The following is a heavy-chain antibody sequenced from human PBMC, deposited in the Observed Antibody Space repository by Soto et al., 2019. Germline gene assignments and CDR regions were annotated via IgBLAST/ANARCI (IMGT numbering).Heavy chain of an antibody. CDR3: ARDVGYGLIDY. D-gene: IGHD5-18*01. V-gene: IGHV1-18*01. CDR1: GYTFTSYS. CDR2: ISAYNGNT. Sequence: QVQLVQSGAEVKKPGASVKVSCKASGYTFTSYSISWVRQAPGQGLEWMGWISAYNGNTYHARKLQGRVTMTTDTTASTAYMELRSLRSDDTAVYYCARDVGYGLIDYWGQGTLVTVSS. J-gene: IGHJ4*02.